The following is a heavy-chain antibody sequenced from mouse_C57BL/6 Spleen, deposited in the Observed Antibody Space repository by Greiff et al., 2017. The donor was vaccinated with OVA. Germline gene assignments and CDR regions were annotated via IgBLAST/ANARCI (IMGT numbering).Heavy chain of an antibody. CDR1: GYAFSSSW. CDR3: ARYYYDSPGWAY. Sequence: QVQLQQSGPELVKPGASVKISCKASGYAFSSSWMNWVKQRPGKGLEWIGRIYPGDGDTNYNGKFKGKATLTADKSSSTAYMQLSSLTSEDSAVYFCARYYYDSPGWAYWGQGTLVTVSA. CDR2: IYPGDGDT. V-gene: IGHV1-82*01. J-gene: IGHJ3*01. D-gene: IGHD2-4*01.